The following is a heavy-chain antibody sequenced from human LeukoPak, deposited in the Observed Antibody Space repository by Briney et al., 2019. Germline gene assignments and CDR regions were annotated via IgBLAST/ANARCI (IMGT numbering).Heavy chain of an antibody. D-gene: IGHD4-17*01. CDR2: ISYDGSNK. CDR3: AREETTVTDHDAFDI. CDR1: GFTFSSYD. V-gene: IGHV3-30*03. Sequence: PGGSLRLSCAASGFTFSSYDMTWVRQAPGKGLEWVAVISYDGSNKYYADSVKGRFTISRDNSKNTLYLQMNSLRAEDTAVYYCAREETTVTDHDAFDIWGQGTMVTVSS. J-gene: IGHJ3*02.